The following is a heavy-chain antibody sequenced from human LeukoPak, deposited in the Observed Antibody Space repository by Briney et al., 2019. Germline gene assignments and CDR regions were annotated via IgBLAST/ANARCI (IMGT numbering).Heavy chain of an antibody. CDR3: ARERAWSRIQLWSYFYY. D-gene: IGHD5-18*01. J-gene: IGHJ4*02. CDR2: IYYSGST. Sequence: SETLSLTCTVSGGSISSYYWSWIRQPPGKGLEWIGYIYYSGSTNYNPSLKSRVTISVDTSKNQFSLKLSSVTAADTAVYYCARERAWSRIQLWSYFYYWGQGTLVTVSS. V-gene: IGHV4-59*12. CDR1: GGSISSYY.